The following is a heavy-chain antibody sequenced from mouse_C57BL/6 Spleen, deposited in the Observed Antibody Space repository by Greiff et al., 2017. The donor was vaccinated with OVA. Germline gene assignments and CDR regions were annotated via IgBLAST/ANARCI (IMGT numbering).Heavy chain of an antibody. Sequence: EVKLVESEGGLVQPGSSMKLSCTASGFTFSDYYMAWVRQVPEKGLEWVANINYDGSSTYYLDSLKSRFIISRDNAKNILYLQMSSLKSEDTATYYCARSRGAMDYWGQGTSVTVSS. V-gene: IGHV5-16*01. CDR1: GFTFSDYY. J-gene: IGHJ4*01. CDR2: INYDGSST. CDR3: ARSRGAMDY.